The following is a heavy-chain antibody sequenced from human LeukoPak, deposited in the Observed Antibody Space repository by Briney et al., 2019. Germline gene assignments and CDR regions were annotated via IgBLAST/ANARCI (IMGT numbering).Heavy chain of an antibody. Sequence: GGALRLSCAASGFTFSSYAMHWVRQAPGKGLEWVAVISYDGSNKYYADSVKGRFTISRDNSKNTLYLQMNSLRAEDAAVYYCARDSATVTTSYWFDPRGQGTLVTVSS. CDR1: GFTFSSYA. CDR2: ISYDGSNK. D-gene: IGHD4-17*01. CDR3: ARDSATVTTSYWFDP. J-gene: IGHJ5*02. V-gene: IGHV3-30-3*01.